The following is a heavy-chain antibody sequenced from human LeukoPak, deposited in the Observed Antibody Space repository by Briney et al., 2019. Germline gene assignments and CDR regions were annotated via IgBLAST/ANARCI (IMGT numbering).Heavy chain of an antibody. CDR3: ARNGDYLNYYFDY. Sequence: NPSETLSLTCTVSGGSISSYYWSWIRQPPGKGLEWIGYIYYSGSTNYNPSLKSRVTISVDTSKNQFSLKLSSVTAADTAVYYCARNGDYLNYYFDYWGQGTLVTVSS. CDR1: GGSISSYY. J-gene: IGHJ4*02. V-gene: IGHV4-59*01. CDR2: IYYSGST. D-gene: IGHD4-17*01.